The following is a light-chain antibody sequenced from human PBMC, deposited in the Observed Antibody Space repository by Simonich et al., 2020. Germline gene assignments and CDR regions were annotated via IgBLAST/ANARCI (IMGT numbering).Light chain of an antibody. J-gene: IGKJ3*01. CDR1: QSFLYSSNNKNY. CDR3: QQYYSTLFT. V-gene: IGKV4-1*01. CDR2: WAS. Sequence: DIVMTQSPDSLAVSLGERATINCKSSQSFLYSSNNKNYLAWYQQKPGQPPKLLIYWASARESGVPDRFSGCGSGTDFTLTISSLQAEDGAVYYCQQYYSTLFTFGPGTKVDIK.